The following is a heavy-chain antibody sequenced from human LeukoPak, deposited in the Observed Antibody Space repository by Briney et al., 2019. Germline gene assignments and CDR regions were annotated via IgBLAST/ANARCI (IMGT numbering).Heavy chain of an antibody. Sequence: SETLSLTCAVYGGSFSGYYWSWIRQPPGKGLEWIGEINHSGSTNYNPSLKSRVTISVDTSKNQFSLKLSSVTAADTAVYYCASLLPGSGSYQGYMDVWGKGTTVTVSS. V-gene: IGHV4-34*01. CDR2: INHSGST. CDR1: GGSFSGYY. CDR3: ASLLPGSGSYQGYMDV. D-gene: IGHD3-10*01. J-gene: IGHJ6*03.